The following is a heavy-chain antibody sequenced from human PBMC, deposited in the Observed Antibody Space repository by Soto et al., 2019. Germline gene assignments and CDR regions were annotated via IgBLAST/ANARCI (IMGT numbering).Heavy chain of an antibody. V-gene: IGHV4-31*03. CDR2: IYYSGST. CDR3: ARDAGVPADSPTYYYYGMEV. CDR1: GGSISSGGYY. J-gene: IGHJ6*01. D-gene: IGHD2-2*01. Sequence: PSETLSLTCTFSGGSISSGGYYWSWIRQHPGKGLEWIGYIYYSGSTYYNPSLKSRVTISVDTSKNQFSLKLSSVTAADTAVYYCARDAGVPADSPTYYYYGMEVWGQGTTVTVSS.